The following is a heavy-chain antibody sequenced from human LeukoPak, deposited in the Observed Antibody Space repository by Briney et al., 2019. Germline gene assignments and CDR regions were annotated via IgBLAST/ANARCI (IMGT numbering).Heavy chain of an antibody. CDR1: GGSISSSSYY. CDR2: IYHSGST. CDR3: ARGGDYYDSTV. D-gene: IGHD3-22*01. Sequence: SETLSLTCTVSGGSISSSSYYWGWIRQPPGKGLEWIGSIYHSGSTYYNPSLKSRVTISVDTSKNQFSLKLSSVTAADTAVYYCARGGDYYDSTVWGQGTLVTVSS. J-gene: IGHJ4*02. V-gene: IGHV4-39*07.